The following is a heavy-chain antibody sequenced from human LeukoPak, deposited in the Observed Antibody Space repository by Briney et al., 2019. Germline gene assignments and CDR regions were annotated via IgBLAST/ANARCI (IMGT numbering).Heavy chain of an antibody. D-gene: IGHD3-3*01. CDR1: GGSFSSFS. CDR2: IKNGGST. CDR3: ASRTWESDYWRAPGPREIYMDV. V-gene: IGHV4-34*01. Sequence: SETLSVTCAVYGGSFSSFSWSWIRKPPGKGLEWIGEIKNGGSTNYNPSLKSRVSISADTSRKEFTLKMTAVTAADTADYYCASRTWESDYWRAPGPREIYMDVWGTGTTVTVSS. J-gene: IGHJ6*03.